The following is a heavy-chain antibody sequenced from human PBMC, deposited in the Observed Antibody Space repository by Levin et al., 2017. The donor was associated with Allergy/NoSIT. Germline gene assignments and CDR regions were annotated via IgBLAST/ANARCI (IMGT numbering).Heavy chain of an antibody. CDR1: GFTFSSYS. CDR3: ASVGSSYYYYGMDV. D-gene: IGHD6-6*01. CDR2: ISSSSSTI. V-gene: IGHV3-48*01. J-gene: IGHJ6*02. Sequence: GGSLRLSCAASGFTFSSYSMNWVRQAPGKGLEWVSYISSSSSTIYYADSVKGRFTISRDNAKNSLYLQMNSLRAEDTAVYYCASVGSSYYYYGMDVWGQGTTVTVSS.